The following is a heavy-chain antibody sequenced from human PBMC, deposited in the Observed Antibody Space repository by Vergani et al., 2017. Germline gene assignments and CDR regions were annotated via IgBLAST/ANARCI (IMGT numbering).Heavy chain of an antibody. J-gene: IGHJ4*02. CDR3: ARGRSRWDYVFDY. D-gene: IGHD4-17*01. Sequence: EVQMLESGGGLVQPGGSLRLSCAASGFTFSSYAMSWVRQAPGKGLEWVSAISGSGGSTYYADSVKGRFTISRDNSKNTLYLQMNSLRAEDTAVYYCARGRSRWDYVFDYWGQGTLVTVSS. CDR1: GFTFSSYA. CDR2: ISGSGGST. V-gene: IGHV3-23*01.